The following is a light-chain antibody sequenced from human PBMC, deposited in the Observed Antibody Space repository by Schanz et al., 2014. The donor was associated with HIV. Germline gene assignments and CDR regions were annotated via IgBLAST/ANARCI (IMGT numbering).Light chain of an antibody. CDR2: DFS. V-gene: IGLV2-14*03. CDR1: SSDVGDFNF. J-gene: IGLJ3*02. Sequence: HSALTQPTSVSGSPGQSITISCTVASSDVGDFNFVSWYQQHPGKAPKLMIYDFSDRPSGISSRFSGSKSGNTASLTISALQAEDEADYYCTSYTTTNTWLFGGGTKLTVL. CDR3: TSYTTTNTWL.